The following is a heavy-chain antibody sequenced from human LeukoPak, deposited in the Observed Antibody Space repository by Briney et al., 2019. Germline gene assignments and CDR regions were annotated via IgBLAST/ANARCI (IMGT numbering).Heavy chain of an antibody. D-gene: IGHD1-26*01. CDR3: SRGAGSYSDY. CDR1: GFTFSSHW. CDR2: ILGDGTYT. Sequence: PGGSLRLSCVASGFTFSSHWMHWVRQVPGKGLVWVSRILGDGTYTSYAGSVKGRFTISRDNAKNTLYLQMISLRAEDTAVYYCSRGAGSYSDYWGQGTLVTVSS. J-gene: IGHJ4*02. V-gene: IGHV3-74*01.